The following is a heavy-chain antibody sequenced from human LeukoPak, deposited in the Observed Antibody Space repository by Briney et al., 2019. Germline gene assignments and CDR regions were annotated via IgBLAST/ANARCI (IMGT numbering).Heavy chain of an antibody. CDR2: ISGGGAAT. V-gene: IGHV3-23*01. CDR3: ARDSLHYYGSGSPFDY. Sequence: GGSLRLSCAASGFTFSSYGMSWVRQAPGKGLEWVSAISGGGAATYNADSVKGRLTISRDNSKNTLYLQMNSLRVEDTAVYYCARDSLHYYGSGSPFDYWGQGTLVTVSS. J-gene: IGHJ4*02. CDR1: GFTFSSYG. D-gene: IGHD3-10*01.